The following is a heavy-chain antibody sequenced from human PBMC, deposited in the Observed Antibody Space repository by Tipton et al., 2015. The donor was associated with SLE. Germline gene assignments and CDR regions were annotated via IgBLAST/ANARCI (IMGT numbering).Heavy chain of an antibody. CDR1: GFSLSDSY. J-gene: IGHJ4*02. CDR2: ISSSGSTI. D-gene: IGHD7-27*01. Sequence: GSLRLSCAASGFSLSDSYMTWIRQAPGKGLEWVSYISSSGSTIYYADSVKGRFTISRDNAKNSLYLQMNSLRAEDTAVYYCARDLNWDYYFDYWGQGTLVTVSS. V-gene: IGHV3-11*04. CDR3: ARDLNWDYYFDY.